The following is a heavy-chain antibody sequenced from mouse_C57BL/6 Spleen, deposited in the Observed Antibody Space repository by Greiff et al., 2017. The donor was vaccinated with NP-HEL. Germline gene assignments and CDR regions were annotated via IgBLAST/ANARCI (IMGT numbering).Heavy chain of an antibody. CDR3: ARPDYDDRAMDY. V-gene: IGHV5-9*01. D-gene: IGHD2-4*01. J-gene: IGHJ4*01. CDR1: GFTFSSYT. Sequence: EVKLVESGGGLVKPGGSLKLSCAASGFTFSSYTMSWVRQTPETRLEWVATISGGGGNTYYPDSVKGRFTISRDNAKNTLYLQMSSLRSEDTALYYCARPDYDDRAMDYWGQGTSVTVAS. CDR2: ISGGGGNT.